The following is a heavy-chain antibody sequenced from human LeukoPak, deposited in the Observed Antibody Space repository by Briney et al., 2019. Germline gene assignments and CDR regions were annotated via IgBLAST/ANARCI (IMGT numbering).Heavy chain of an antibody. D-gene: IGHD1-26*01. CDR3: TKYSGSYSFDY. V-gene: IGHV3-15*01. CDR2: IKSKGSGETT. CDR1: GFTFSNAW. Sequence: RGSLRLSCAGSGFTFSNAWMSWVRQAPGKGLEWVGRIKSKGSGETTDYAAPVKGRFTISRDDSKNTLYLQMNNLETEDTAVYYCTKYSGSYSFDYWGQGALVTVSS. J-gene: IGHJ4*02.